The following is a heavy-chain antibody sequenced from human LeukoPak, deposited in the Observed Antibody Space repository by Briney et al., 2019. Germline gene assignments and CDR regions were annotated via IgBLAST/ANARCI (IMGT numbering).Heavy chain of an antibody. CDR3: ARDYYDSSGYYYPLHFDY. V-gene: IGHV1-2*02. CDR2: INPNSGGT. Sequence: ASVKVSCKASGYTFTGYYMHWVRHAPGQGLEWMGWINPNSGGTNYAQKFQGRVTMTRDTSISTAYMELSRLRSDDTAVYYCARDYYDSSGYYYPLHFDYWGQGTLVTVSS. D-gene: IGHD3-22*01. CDR1: GYTFTGYY. J-gene: IGHJ4*02.